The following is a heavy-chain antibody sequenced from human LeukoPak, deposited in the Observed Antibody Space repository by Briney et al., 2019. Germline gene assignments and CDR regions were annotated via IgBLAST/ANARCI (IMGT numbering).Heavy chain of an antibody. Sequence: SETLSLTCAVYGGSFSGYYWSWIRQPPGKGLEWIGEINHSGSTNYNPSLKSRVTISVDTSKNQFSLKLSSVTAADTAVYYCANTARSSWYVYYFDYWGQGTLVTVSS. J-gene: IGHJ4*02. CDR1: GGSFSGYY. D-gene: IGHD6-13*01. V-gene: IGHV4-34*01. CDR3: ANTARSSWYVYYFDY. CDR2: INHSGST.